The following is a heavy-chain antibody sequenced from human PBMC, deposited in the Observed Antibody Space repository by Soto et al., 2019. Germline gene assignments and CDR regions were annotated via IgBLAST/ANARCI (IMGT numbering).Heavy chain of an antibody. V-gene: IGHV3-73*02. CDR3: TRPSWGIAVAGTNYYHGMDV. CDR2: IRSKPNSNAT. D-gene: IGHD6-19*01. J-gene: IGHJ6*02. CDR1: GFTFSGSA. Sequence: EVQLVESGGGLVQPGGSLKLSCAASGFTFSGSAIHWVRQASGKGLEWVGRIRSKPNSNATAFAASVKGRFTISRDDSKNTAYLQMNSLKTEDTAVYYCTRPSWGIAVAGTNYYHGMDVWCQGTTVTVSS.